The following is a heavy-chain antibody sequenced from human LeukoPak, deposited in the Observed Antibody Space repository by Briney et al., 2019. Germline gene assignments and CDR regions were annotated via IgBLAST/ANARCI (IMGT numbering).Heavy chain of an antibody. CDR2: IYYSGST. CDR3: ARIPRGLDAFDI. CDR1: GGSISSYY. J-gene: IGHJ3*02. V-gene: IGHV4-59*01. D-gene: IGHD1-26*01. Sequence: SETLSLTCTVSGGSISSYYWSWIRQPPGKGLEWIGYIYYSGSTNYNPSLKSRVPISVDTSKNQFSLKLSSVTAADTAVYYCARIPRGLDAFDIWGQGTMVTVSS.